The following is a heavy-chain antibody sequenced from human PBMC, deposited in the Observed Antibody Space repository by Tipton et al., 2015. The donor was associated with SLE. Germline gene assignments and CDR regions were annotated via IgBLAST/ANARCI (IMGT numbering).Heavy chain of an antibody. CDR1: GGSTSSSSYY. V-gene: IGHV4-39*07. J-gene: IGHJ2*01. Sequence: TLSLTCTVSGGSTSSSSYYWGWIRQPPGKGLEWIGSIYYSGSTYYNPSLKSRVTISVDTSKNQFSLKLSSVTAADTAVYYCARGTRGWYFDLWGRGTLVTVSS. CDR3: ARGTRGWYFDL. D-gene: IGHD3-10*01. CDR2: IYYSGST.